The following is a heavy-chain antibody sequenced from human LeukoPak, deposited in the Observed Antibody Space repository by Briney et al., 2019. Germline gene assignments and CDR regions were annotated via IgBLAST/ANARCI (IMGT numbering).Heavy chain of an antibody. Sequence: GGSLRLSCAASGFTFSSYSMNWVRQAPGKGLEWVSSISSSSSYIYYADSVKGRFTISRDNAKNSLYLQMNSLRAEDTAVYYCARDLRLRFLEWPSNWFDPWGQGTLVTVSS. CDR3: ARDLRLRFLEWPSNWFDP. V-gene: IGHV3-21*01. CDR2: ISSSSSYI. J-gene: IGHJ5*02. D-gene: IGHD3-3*01. CDR1: GFTFSSYS.